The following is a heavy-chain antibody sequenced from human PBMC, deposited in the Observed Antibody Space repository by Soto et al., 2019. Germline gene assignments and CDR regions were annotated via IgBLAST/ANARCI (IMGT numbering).Heavy chain of an antibody. CDR2: IYYSGST. CDR3: ARGIAVAEYYFDY. J-gene: IGHJ4*02. Sequence: LSRTCPFSGVSVSSGIYCWRWLRPPPGKGLEWIGYIYYSGSTNYNPSLKSRVTISVDTSKNQFSLKLSSVTAADTAVYYCARGIAVAEYYFDYWGQGTLVTVSA. D-gene: IGHD6-19*01. V-gene: IGHV4-61*01. CDR1: GVSVSSGIYC.